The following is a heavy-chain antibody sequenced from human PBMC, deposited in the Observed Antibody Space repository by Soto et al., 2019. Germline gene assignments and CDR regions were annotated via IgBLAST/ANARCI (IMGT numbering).Heavy chain of an antibody. D-gene: IGHD1-26*01. CDR2: TYYRSKWYN. CDR3: ARVKGTYSGSYHFDS. Sequence: PSQTLSLTCAISGGSVSSDRAAWNWIRQSPSRGLEWLGRTYYRSKWYNDYAVSVKSRITINPDTSKNQFSLQLKSVTPEDTALYYCARVKGTYSGSYHFDSWGQGTLVTVSS. V-gene: IGHV6-1*01. J-gene: IGHJ4*02. CDR1: GGSVSSDRAA.